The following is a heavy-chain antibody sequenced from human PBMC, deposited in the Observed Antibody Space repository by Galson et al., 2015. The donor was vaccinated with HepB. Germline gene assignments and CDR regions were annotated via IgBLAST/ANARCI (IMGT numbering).Heavy chain of an antibody. CDR2: TYYRSKWYN. V-gene: IGHV6-1*01. CDR3: ARGSSARYFDY. CDR1: GDSVSSNSAT. J-gene: IGHJ4*02. Sequence: CAISGDSVSSNSATWIWIRQSPSRGLEWLGRTYYRSKWYNDYATSVKSRISIDPDTSKNQFSLQLNSVTPEGTAVYYCARGSSARYFDYWGQGTLVTVSS. D-gene: IGHD6-19*01.